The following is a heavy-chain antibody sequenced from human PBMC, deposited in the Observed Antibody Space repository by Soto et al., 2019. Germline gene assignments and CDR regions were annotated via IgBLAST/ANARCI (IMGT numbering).Heavy chain of an antibody. Sequence: EVQLVESGGALVPPGRSLRLSCSASGFTFHDYAMHWVQQRPGKRREWVSGISWSGDSVGYADSVKGRITTSRDNVKNSLSLQMDTLRGEDTAYYYCAKVGRQFLCGYWGQGTLVIVSS. CDR2: ISWSGDSV. D-gene: IGHD2-21*01. CDR1: GFTFHDYA. CDR3: AKVGRQFLCGY. J-gene: IGHJ4*02. V-gene: IGHV3-9*01.